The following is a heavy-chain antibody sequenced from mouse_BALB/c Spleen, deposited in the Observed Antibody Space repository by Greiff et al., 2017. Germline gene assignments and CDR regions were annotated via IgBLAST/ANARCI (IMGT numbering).Heavy chain of an antibody. CDR2: IWAGGST. V-gene: IGHV2-9*02. CDR3: ARALYDGYYWYFDV. CDR1: GFSLTSYG. Sequence: VQGVESGPGLVAPSQSLSITCTVSGFSLTSYGVHWVRQPPGKGLEWLGVIWAGGSTNYNSALMSRLSISKDNSKSQVFLKMNSLQTDDTAMYYCARALYDGYYWYFDVWGAGTTVTVSS. J-gene: IGHJ1*01. D-gene: IGHD2-3*01.